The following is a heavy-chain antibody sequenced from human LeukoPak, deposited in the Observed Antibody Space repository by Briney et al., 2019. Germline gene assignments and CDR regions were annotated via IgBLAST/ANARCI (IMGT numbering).Heavy chain of an antibody. CDR1: GYTFTSYY. CDR3: ARGADYGDYGANYYNYYMDV. Sequence: ASVKVSCKASGYTFTSYYMHWVRQAPGQGLEWMGIINPSGGSTSYEQKFQCRVTMTRDMSTSTVYMELSSLRSEDTAVYYCARGADYGDYGANYYNYYMDVWGKGTTVTVSS. CDR2: INPSGGST. D-gene: IGHD4-17*01. J-gene: IGHJ6*03. V-gene: IGHV1-46*01.